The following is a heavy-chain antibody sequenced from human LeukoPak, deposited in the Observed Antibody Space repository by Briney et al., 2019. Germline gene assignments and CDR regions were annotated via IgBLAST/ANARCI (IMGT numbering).Heavy chain of an antibody. Sequence: GGSLRLSCAASGFTFDDYAMHWFRQAPEKGLEWVSLISWGGGSTYYADSVKGRFTISRDNSKNSLYLHMNSLRAEDTALYYCAKDRSGHSYGHFDYWGQGTLVTVSP. CDR3: AKDRSGHSYGHFDY. V-gene: IGHV3-43D*04. CDR2: ISWGGGST. D-gene: IGHD3-10*01. CDR1: GFTFDDYA. J-gene: IGHJ4*02.